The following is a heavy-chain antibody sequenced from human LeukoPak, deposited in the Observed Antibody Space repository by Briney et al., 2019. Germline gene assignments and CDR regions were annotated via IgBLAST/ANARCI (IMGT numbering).Heavy chain of an antibody. CDR1: GFTFSSYG. CDR2: ISYDESNK. J-gene: IGHJ4*02. CDR3: ATEVDTLVFRY. V-gene: IGHV3-30*03. Sequence: LPGRSLRLSCAASGFTFSSYGMHWVRQAPGKGLQHVAVISYDESNKYYADSVKGRFTISRDNSKNTLYLQMNSLRAEDTAVYYCATEVDTLVFRYWGQGTLVTVSS. D-gene: IGHD5-18*01.